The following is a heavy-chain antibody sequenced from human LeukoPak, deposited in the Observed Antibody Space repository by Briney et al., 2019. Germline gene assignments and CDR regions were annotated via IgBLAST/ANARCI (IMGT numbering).Heavy chain of an antibody. CDR2: ISYDGSNK. V-gene: IGHV3-30-3*01. CDR3: ARGWPGSNKDGFDI. Sequence: PGRSLRLSCAASGFTFSSYTMHWVRQAPGKGLEWVAVISYDGSNKYYADSVKGRFTISRDNSKNTLYLQMNSLRAEDTAVYYCARGWPGSNKDGFDIWGQGTMVTVSS. J-gene: IGHJ3*02. D-gene: IGHD1/OR15-1a*01. CDR1: GFTFSSYT.